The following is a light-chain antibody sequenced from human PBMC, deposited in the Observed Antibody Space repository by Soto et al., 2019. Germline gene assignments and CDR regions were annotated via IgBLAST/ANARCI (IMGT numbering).Light chain of an antibody. Sequence: DIQMTQSPSSLSASVGDRVTITCQASQDISDSLNWYQQKPGKAPKLVIYTASNLETGVPSRFSGSGSGTYFSFTISSLQPEDIATYYCQQYDDRPLTFGGGTKVEIK. CDR1: QDISDS. CDR2: TAS. CDR3: QQYDDRPLT. V-gene: IGKV1-33*01. J-gene: IGKJ4*01.